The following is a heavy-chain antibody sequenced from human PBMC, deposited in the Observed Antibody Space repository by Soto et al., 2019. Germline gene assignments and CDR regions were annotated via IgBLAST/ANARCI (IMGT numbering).Heavy chain of an antibody. J-gene: IGHJ3*02. V-gene: IGHV1-18*01. CDR3: ARDLYYSSGRYFDHDAFDI. CDR1: GYNFTSYG. D-gene: IGHD6-19*01. CDR2: ISPHNDRT. Sequence: QVQLVQSGAAVKKPWASVKVSCKASGYNFTSYGISWVRQAPGQVLEWMGWISPHNDRTKYARRFQDRVTMTTETPTSTVYMELGSLRSDDTAVYYCARDLYYSSGRYFDHDAFDIWGQGTVVTVSS.